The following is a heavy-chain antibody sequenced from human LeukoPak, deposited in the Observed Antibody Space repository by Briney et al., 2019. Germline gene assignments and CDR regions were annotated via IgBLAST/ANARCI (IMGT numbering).Heavy chain of an antibody. CDR1: GFTVSSNY. CDR3: AKDPMIDYYFDY. CDR2: IYGGGST. D-gene: IGHD3-22*01. J-gene: IGHJ4*02. Sequence: GGSLRLSCAASGFTVSSNYMSWVRQAPGKGLEWVSVIYGGGSTYYADSVKGRFAISRDNSKNTLYLQMNSLRAEDTAVYYCAKDPMIDYYFDYWGQGTLVTVSS. V-gene: IGHV3-66*01.